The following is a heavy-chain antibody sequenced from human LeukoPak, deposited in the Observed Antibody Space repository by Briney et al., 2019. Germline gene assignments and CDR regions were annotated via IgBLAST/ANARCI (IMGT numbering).Heavy chain of an antibody. CDR1: GGSFSGYY. CDR2: INHSGST. Sequence: SETLSLTCAVYGGSFSGYYWSWIRQPPGKGLEWIGEINHSGSTNYNPSLKSRVTISVDTSKNQFSLKLSSVTAADTAVYYCARVRNMVRGVRGEWFDPWGQGTLVTVSS. V-gene: IGHV4-34*01. J-gene: IGHJ5*02. CDR3: ARVRNMVRGVRGEWFDP. D-gene: IGHD3-10*01.